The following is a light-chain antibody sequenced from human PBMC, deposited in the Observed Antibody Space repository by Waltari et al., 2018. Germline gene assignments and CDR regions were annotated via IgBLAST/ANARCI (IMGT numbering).Light chain of an antibody. CDR2: GAS. J-gene: IGKJ2*01. CDR1: QSLTSN. V-gene: IGKV3-15*01. CDR3: QQYNRWPST. Sequence: VMTQSPAILSVSPGDSVTLSCRASQSLTSNLAWYQQKPGQPPRLLIFGASTRATGVSDRFSGSGTTTQFGLTISSLQPEDFAIYFCQQYNRWPSTFGQGTKLDIK.